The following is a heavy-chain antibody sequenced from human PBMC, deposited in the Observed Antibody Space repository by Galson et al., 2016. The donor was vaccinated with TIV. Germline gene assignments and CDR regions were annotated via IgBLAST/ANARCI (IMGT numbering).Heavy chain of an antibody. V-gene: IGHV3-30*04. Sequence: SLRLSCAASGFPFSSYTMHWVRQAPGKGLEWVAIKSYDGGNEYYADSVKGRFTISRDNSKNTLSLQMDSLRTEDTAVYYCARDGHDFWSGGANTLDYWGQGTLVTVSS. D-gene: IGHD3-3*01. CDR3: ARDGHDFWSGGANTLDY. CDR1: GFPFSSYT. CDR2: KSYDGGNE. J-gene: IGHJ4*02.